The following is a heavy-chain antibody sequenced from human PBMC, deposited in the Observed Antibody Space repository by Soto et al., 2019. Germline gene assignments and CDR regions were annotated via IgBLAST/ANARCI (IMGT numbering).Heavy chain of an antibody. V-gene: IGHV5-10-1*01. CDR1: GYSFTSYW. CDR3: ARLGSSYHYYYGMDV. D-gene: IGHD6-13*01. J-gene: IGHJ6*02. CDR2: IDPSDSYT. Sequence: GESLKISCKGSGYSFTSYWISWVRQMPGKGLEWMGRIDPSDSYTNYSPSFQGHVTISADKSISTAYLQWSSLKASDTAMYYCARLGSSYHYYYGMDVWGQGTTVTVSS.